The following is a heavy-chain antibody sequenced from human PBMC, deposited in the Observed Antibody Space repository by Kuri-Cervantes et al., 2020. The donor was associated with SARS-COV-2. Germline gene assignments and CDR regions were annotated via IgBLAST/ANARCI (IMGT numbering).Heavy chain of an antibody. J-gene: IGHJ6*02. D-gene: IGHD6-13*01. CDR2: ISAYNGNT. Sequence: ASVKVSCKASGGNFSNYAITWVRQAPGQGLEWMGWISAYNGNTNYAQKLQGRVTMTTDTSTSTAYMELRSLRSDDTAVYYCARDLSYSSPEYDYGMDVWGQGTTVTVSS. V-gene: IGHV1-18*01. CDR1: GGNFSNYA. CDR3: ARDLSYSSPEYDYGMDV.